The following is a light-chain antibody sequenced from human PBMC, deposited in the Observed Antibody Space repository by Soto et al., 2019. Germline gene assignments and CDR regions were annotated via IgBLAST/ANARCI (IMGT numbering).Light chain of an antibody. Sequence: QSALTQPASVFGSPGQSITISCTGTSSDVGGYNYVSWYQQHPGKAPKLMIYAVSNRPSGVSNRFSGSKSGNTASLTISGLQAEDEADYYCSSYTSSSTNVFGTGTKVTVL. CDR1: SSDVGGYNY. CDR2: AVS. J-gene: IGLJ1*01. CDR3: SSYTSSSTNV. V-gene: IGLV2-14*01.